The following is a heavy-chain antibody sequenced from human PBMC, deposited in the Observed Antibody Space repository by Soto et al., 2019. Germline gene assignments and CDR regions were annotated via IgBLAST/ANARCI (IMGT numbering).Heavy chain of an antibody. V-gene: IGHV1-2*04. CDR3: ARERYSWDYYGMDV. Sequence: ASVKVSCKASGYTFTGYYMHWVRQAPGQGLEWMGWINPNSGGTNYAQKFQGWVTMTRDTSISTAYMELSRLRSADTAVYYCARERYSWDYYGMDVWGQGTTVTVSS. CDR1: GYTFTGYY. J-gene: IGHJ6*02. CDR2: INPNSGGT. D-gene: IGHD1-1*01.